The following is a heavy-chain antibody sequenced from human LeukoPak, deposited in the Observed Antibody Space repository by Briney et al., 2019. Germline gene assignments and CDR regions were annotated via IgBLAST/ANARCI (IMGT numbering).Heavy chain of an antibody. J-gene: IGHJ4*02. Sequence: GGSLRLSCAASGFTFSSYAMSWIRQAPGKGLEWVSGISGSGENTYYVDSVKGRFTISRDNSKNTLYLQMTNLRVEDTAVYFCAQDRFVSSGRDDYWGQGTLVTVSS. D-gene: IGHD6-19*01. CDR2: ISGSGENT. V-gene: IGHV3-23*01. CDR3: AQDRFVSSGRDDY. CDR1: GFTFSSYA.